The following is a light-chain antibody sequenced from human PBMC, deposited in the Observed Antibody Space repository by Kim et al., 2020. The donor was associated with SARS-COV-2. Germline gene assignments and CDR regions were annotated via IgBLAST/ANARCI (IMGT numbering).Light chain of an antibody. CDR1: QSVLYSASQKNY. J-gene: IGKJ1*01. CDR3: QQYYSSPWT. V-gene: IGKV4-1*01. CDR2: WAS. Sequence: DIVMIQSPDSLAVSLGERATINCKSSQSVLYSASQKNYLAWYQQKPGQPPKLLIYWASTRESGVPDRFSGSGSGTDFTLTISSLQVEDVAVYYCQQYYSSPWTFGQGTKVDIK.